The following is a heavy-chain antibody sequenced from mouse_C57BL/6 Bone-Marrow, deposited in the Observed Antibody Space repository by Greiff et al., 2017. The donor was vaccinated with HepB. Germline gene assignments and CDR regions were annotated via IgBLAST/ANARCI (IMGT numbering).Heavy chain of an antibody. CDR2: ILPGSGST. D-gene: IGHD2-5*01. V-gene: IGHV1-9*01. CDR3: ARKSLAYYSNYVWYFDV. CDR1: GYTFTGYW. Sequence: VQRVESGAELMKPGASVKLSCKATGYTFTGYWIEWVKQRPGHGLEWIGEILPGSGSTNYNEKFKGKATFTADTSSNTAYMQLSSLTTEDSAIYYCARKSLAYYSNYVWYFDVWGTGTTVTVSS. J-gene: IGHJ1*03.